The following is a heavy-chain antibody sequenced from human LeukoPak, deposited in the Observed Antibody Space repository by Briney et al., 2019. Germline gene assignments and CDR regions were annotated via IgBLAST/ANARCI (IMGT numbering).Heavy chain of an antibody. D-gene: IGHD3-22*01. CDR2: ISAYNGNT. Sequence: ASVKVSCKASGYTFTSYGISWVRQAPGQGLEWMGWISAYNGNTNYAQKLQGRVTMTTDTSTSTAYMELRSLRSDDTAVYYCARDLAGYDSSGYASDCWGQGTLVTVSS. CDR1: GYTFTSYG. V-gene: IGHV1-18*01. J-gene: IGHJ4*02. CDR3: ARDLAGYDSSGYASDC.